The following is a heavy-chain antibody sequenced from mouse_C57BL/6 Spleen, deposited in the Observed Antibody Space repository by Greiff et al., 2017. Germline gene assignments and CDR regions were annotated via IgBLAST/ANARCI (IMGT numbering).Heavy chain of an antibody. CDR3: ARKEANWDIDY. J-gene: IGHJ2*01. D-gene: IGHD4-1*01. CDR2: LNPSSGYT. Sequence: QVQLQQSGAELAKPGASVKMSCKASGYTFTSYWMNWVKQRPGQGLEWIGYLNPSSGYTKYNQKFKDKATLTADKSSSTAYMLLSSLTYEDSAVYYCARKEANWDIDYWGQGTTLTVSS. CDR1: GYTFTSYW. V-gene: IGHV1-7*01.